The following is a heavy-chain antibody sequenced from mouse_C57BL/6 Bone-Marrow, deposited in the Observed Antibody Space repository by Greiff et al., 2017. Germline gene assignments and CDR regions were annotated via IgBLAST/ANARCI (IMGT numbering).Heavy chain of an antibody. D-gene: IGHD2-3*01. V-gene: IGHV5-6*02. CDR3: ASLYGGYTAGAY. CDR1: GFTFSSYG. Sequence: DVMLVESGGDLVKPGGSLKLSCAASGFTFSSYGMSWVRQTPDKRLEWVATISSGGSYTYYPDSVKGRFTISRDNDKNTLYLQMSSLKSEDTAVYYCASLYGGYTAGAYWGQGTVVTVSA. J-gene: IGHJ3*01. CDR2: ISSGGSYT.